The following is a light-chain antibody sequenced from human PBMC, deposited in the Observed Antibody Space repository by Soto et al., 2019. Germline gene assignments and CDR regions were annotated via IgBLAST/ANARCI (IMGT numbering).Light chain of an antibody. CDR2: KAS. CDR3: QQYNGYWT. Sequence: DIQMTQSPSTLSASVGDRVTITCRASQSISDLLAWYQQKPGKAPKLLFYKASNLKSGVPSRFSGSGSGTEYTLTISSLQPDDFATYYCQQYNGYWTFGQGTKVEIK. CDR1: QSISDL. J-gene: IGKJ1*01. V-gene: IGKV1-5*03.